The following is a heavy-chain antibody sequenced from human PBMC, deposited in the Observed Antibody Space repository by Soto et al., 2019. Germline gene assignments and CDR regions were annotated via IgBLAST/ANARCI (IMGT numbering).Heavy chain of an antibody. CDR3: AKDFKVSGGHYGSLNYYYGMDV. V-gene: IGHV3-30*18. J-gene: IGHJ6*02. D-gene: IGHD3-10*01. CDR1: GFTFSDFG. Sequence: GGSLRLSCAASGFTFSDFGMHWVRQAPGKGLEWVAIISYDGILKYYADSVKGRFTISRDTSKGAVYLQMNSLTPEDTAVYYCAKDFKVSGGHYGSLNYYYGMDVWGQGTTVTV. CDR2: ISYDGILK.